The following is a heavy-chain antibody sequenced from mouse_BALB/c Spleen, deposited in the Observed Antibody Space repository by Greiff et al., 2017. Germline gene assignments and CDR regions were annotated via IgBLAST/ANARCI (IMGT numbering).Heavy chain of an antibody. V-gene: IGHV5-17*02. Sequence: EVKVVESGGGLVQPGGSRKLSCAASGFTFSSFGMHWVRQAPEKGLEWVAYISSGSSTIYYADTVKGRFTISRDNPKNTLFLQMTSLRSEDTAMYYCARGGSSSMITTGAMDYWGQGTSVTVSS. CDR3: ARGGSSSMITTGAMDY. D-gene: IGHD2-4*01. CDR2: ISSGSSTI. CDR1: GFTFSSFG. J-gene: IGHJ4*01.